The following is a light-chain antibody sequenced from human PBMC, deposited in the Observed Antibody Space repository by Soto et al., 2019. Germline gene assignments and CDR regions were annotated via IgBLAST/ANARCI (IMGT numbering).Light chain of an antibody. CDR1: SSDIGTFNY. CDR3: SSYPSSSTWV. V-gene: IGLV2-14*01. Sequence: QSALTQPASVSGSPGQSITISCTGTSSDIGTFNYVSWYQQNPGKAPKLMIYDVSNRPSGVSDRFSGSKSGNTASLTISGLQAEDEADYYCSSYPSSSTWVFGGGTKLTVL. CDR2: DVS. J-gene: IGLJ3*02.